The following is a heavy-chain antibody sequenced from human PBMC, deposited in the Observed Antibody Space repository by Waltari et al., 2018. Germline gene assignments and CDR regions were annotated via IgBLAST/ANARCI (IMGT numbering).Heavy chain of an antibody. CDR1: GGTFSSYA. J-gene: IGHJ6*02. CDR3: ARGYDLVVDYYYGMDV. CDR2: IIPIFGTA. Sequence: QVQLVQSGAEVKKPGSSVKVSCKASGGTFSSYAISWVRQAPGQGLEWRGGIIPIFGTANYAQKFQGRVTITTDESTSTAYMELSSLRSEDTAVYYGARGYDLVVDYYYGMDVWGQGTTVTVSS. D-gene: IGHD3-22*01. V-gene: IGHV1-69*05.